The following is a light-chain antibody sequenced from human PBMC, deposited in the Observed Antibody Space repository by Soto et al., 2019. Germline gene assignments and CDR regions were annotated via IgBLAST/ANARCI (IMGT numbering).Light chain of an antibody. V-gene: IGKV2-30*01. CDR1: QSLLYSNGNTY. Sequence: DVVMTQSPLSLPVTLGQPASISCRSSQSLLYSNGNTYLHWFQQRPGQSPRRLIYKVFNRDSGVPDRFSGSGSGTDFTLKTSRVEAEDVGVYYCMQGTHWPPTFGQGTKVEIK. J-gene: IGKJ1*01. CDR2: KVF. CDR3: MQGTHWPPT.